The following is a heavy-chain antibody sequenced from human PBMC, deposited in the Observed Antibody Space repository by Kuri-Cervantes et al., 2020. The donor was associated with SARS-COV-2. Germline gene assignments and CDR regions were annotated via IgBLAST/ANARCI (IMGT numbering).Heavy chain of an antibody. CDR1: GFTFSNYG. V-gene: IGHV3-33*01. J-gene: IGHJ4*02. CDR3: VRDYCSGGSCYGFDS. Sequence: GESLKISCVVSGFTFSNYGMHWVRQTPPRGLEWVAIIWYDGTYKYYADSVEGRFSISRDNSKNSLYLQMNNLRAEDTALYYCVRDYCSGGSCYGFDSWGQGTLVTVSS. CDR2: IWYDGTYK. D-gene: IGHD2-15*01.